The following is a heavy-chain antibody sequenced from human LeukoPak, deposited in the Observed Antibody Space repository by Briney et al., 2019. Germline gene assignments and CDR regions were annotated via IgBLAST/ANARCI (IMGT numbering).Heavy chain of an antibody. Sequence: SETLSLTCAVSGDSFSSHYWTWIRQPPGKGLEWIGYISYIGSTNYNPSLKSRVTISIDTSKNQFSLRLSSVTAADTAVYYCARDLVTVTKGFDIWGQGTMVSVSS. V-gene: IGHV4-59*11. CDR2: ISYIGST. J-gene: IGHJ3*02. CDR1: GDSFSSHY. CDR3: ARDLVTVTKGFDI. D-gene: IGHD4-17*01.